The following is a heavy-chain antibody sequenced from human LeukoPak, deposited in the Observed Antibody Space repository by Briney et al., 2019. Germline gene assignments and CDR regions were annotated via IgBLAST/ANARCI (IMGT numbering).Heavy chain of an antibody. CDR2: IIPILGIA. Sequence: SVKVSCKASGGTFSSYAISWVRQAPGQGLEWMGRIIPILGIANYAQKFQGRVTITADKSTSTAYMELSSLRSEDTAVYYCARGPAATQLNYYYYGMDVWGQGTTVTVSS. V-gene: IGHV1-69*04. D-gene: IGHD1-1*01. J-gene: IGHJ6*02. CDR1: GGTFSSYA. CDR3: ARGPAATQLNYYYYGMDV.